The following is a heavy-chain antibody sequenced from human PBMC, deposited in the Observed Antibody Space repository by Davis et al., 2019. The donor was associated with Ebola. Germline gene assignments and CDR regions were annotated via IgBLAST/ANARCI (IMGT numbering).Heavy chain of an antibody. CDR2: INHSGST. D-gene: IGHD2-15*01. Sequence: SETLSLTFAVYGGSFSGYYWSWIRQPPGKGLEWIGEINHSGSTNYNPSLKSRVTISVDTSKNQFSLKLSSVTAADTAVYYCARALVVVVAAFNWFDPWGQGTLVTVSS. CDR3: ARALVVVVAAFNWFDP. CDR1: GGSFSGYY. J-gene: IGHJ5*02. V-gene: IGHV4-34*01.